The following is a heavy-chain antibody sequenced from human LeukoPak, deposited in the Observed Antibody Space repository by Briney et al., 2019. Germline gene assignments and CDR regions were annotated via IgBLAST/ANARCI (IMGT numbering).Heavy chain of an antibody. D-gene: IGHD6-19*01. Sequence: GRSLRLSCAASGFTFSSYAIHWVRQAPGKGLEWVSSISSSSSYIYYADSVKGRFTISRDNSKNTLYLQMNSLRPEDTAVYYCARSQEWLVTYYYGMDVWGQGTTVTVSS. J-gene: IGHJ6*02. CDR1: GFTFSSYA. V-gene: IGHV3-21*01. CDR2: ISSSSSYI. CDR3: ARSQEWLVTYYYGMDV.